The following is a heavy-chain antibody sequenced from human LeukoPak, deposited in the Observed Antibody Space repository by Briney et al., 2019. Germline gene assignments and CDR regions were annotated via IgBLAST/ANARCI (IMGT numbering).Heavy chain of an antibody. J-gene: IGHJ4*02. CDR3: ARDQDQGEPLVY. CDR2: ISSSSSYI. V-gene: IGHV3-21*01. CDR1: GFTFSSYS. Sequence: GGSLRLSCAASGFTFSSYSMNWVRQAPEKGLEWVSSISSSSSYIYYADSVKGRFTISRDNAKNSLYLQMNSLRAEDTAVYYCARDQDQGEPLVYWGQGTLVTVSS. D-gene: IGHD3-16*01.